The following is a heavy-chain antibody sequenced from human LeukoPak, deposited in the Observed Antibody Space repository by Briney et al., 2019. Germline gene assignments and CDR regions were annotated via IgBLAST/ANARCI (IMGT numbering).Heavy chain of an antibody. D-gene: IGHD2-21*02. V-gene: IGHV3-23*03. CDR3: AKDGGHIVVVTAIRRGYYMDV. CDR2: IYSGSST. CDR1: GFTFSSYA. Sequence: PGGSLRLSCAASGFTFSSYAMSWVRPAPGKGVGWVSIIYSGSSTFYAESVKGRFTISRDNSKNTLYLQMNRLRAEDTAVYYCAKDGGHIVVVTAIRRGYYMDVWGKGTTVSVSS. J-gene: IGHJ6*03.